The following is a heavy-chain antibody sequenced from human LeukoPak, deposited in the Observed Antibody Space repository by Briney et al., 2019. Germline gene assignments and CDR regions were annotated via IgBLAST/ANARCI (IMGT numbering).Heavy chain of an antibody. CDR1: GYTFTGYY. D-gene: IGHD3-10*01. CDR2: MNPNSGNT. CDR3: ARTYYYGSGSYPDAFDI. J-gene: IGHJ3*02. V-gene: IGHV1-8*03. Sequence: VASVKVSCKASGYTFTGYYMHWVRQATGQGLEWMGWMNPNSGNTGYAQKFQGRVTITRNTSISTAYMELSSLRSEDTAVYYCARTYYYGSGSYPDAFDIWGQGTMVTVSS.